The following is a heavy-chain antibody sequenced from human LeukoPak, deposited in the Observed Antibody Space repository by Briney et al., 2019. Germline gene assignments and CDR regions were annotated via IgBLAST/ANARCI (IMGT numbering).Heavy chain of an antibody. CDR1: GFTFSTYW. J-gene: IGHJ4*02. CDR3: ATDRDNSDWQKRFDS. D-gene: IGHD2-21*02. V-gene: IGHV3-7*01. CDR2: INQDASEI. Sequence: PRGPLRLSRAASGFTFSTYWLNGYRQAPRKGLAWVGNINQDASEINYVASVRGRFTISRDNAKNSLHLQMNSLRAEDTAVYYCATDRDNSDWQKRFDSWGQGTLVTVSS.